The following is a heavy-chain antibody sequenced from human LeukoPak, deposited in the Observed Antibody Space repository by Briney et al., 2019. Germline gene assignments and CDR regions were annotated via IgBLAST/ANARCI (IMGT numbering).Heavy chain of an antibody. V-gene: IGHV4-61*02. CDR2: IYTSGTT. D-gene: IGHD2-2*01. CDR1: AGSITSGSYY. CDR3: ARSYHEYADTFPFYF. J-gene: IGHJ4*02. Sequence: PSQTLSLTCTVSAGSITSGSYYCSWIRQPAGKGLEWIGRIYTSGTTNYNPSLKSRVPISVDTSKNQSSLKLSSVIAADTAVYYCARSYHEYADTFPFYFWGQGTLVTVSA.